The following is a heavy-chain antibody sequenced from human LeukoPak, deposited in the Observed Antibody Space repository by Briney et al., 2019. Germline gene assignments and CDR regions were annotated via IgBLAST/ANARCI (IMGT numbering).Heavy chain of an antibody. Sequence: PSETLSLTCTVSGGSISSNNYFWGWIRQPPGKGLEWIGEINHSGSTNYNPSLKSRVTISVDTSKNQFSLKLSSVTAADTAVYYCARVGRYYDSSGYYRRHNWFDPWGQGTLVTVSS. CDR2: INHSGST. CDR1: GGSISSNNYF. CDR3: ARVGRYYDSSGYYRRHNWFDP. D-gene: IGHD3-22*01. V-gene: IGHV4-39*07. J-gene: IGHJ5*02.